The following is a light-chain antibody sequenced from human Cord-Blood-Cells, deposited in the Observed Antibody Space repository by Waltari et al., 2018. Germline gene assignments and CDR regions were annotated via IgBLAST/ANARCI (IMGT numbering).Light chain of an antibody. J-gene: IGLJ2*01. CDR3: QLWDSSSDHVV. V-gene: IGLV3-21*04. Sequence: SYVLTQPPSVSVASGKTARITCGGNNIGRKSEHGYQQKPGQSPVLVIYYDRDRPPGIPEGFSGASAGNTATLTISRVEAGDEADYYCQLWDSSSDHVVFGGGTKLTVL. CDR1: NIGRKS. CDR2: YDR.